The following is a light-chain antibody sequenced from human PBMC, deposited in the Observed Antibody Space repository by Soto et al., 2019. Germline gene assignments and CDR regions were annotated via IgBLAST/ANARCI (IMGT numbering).Light chain of an antibody. CDR3: HQHNTFPRT. CDR2: AAS. CDR1: QSISSY. Sequence: DIQMTQSPSSLSASVGDRVTITCRASQSISSYLHWYQQKPGKAPKLLIYAASSLQSGVPSRFSGSGSGTDFTLTISSLQPEDFATYYCHQHNTFPRTFGQGTKVDIK. V-gene: IGKV1-39*01. J-gene: IGKJ1*01.